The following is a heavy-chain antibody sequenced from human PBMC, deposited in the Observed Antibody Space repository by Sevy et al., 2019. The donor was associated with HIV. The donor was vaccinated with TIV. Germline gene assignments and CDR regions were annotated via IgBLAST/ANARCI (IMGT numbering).Heavy chain of an antibody. J-gene: IGHJ3*02. Sequence: GESLKISCKGSGYIFKNYWIGWVRQVSGKGLEWMGIFYPGNSDVRYSPSFQGHVTISADKSISAAYLQWRSLKASDTAMYFCARGLYYYDSSGYSDAFDIWGQGTMVTVSS. CDR2: FYPGNSDV. CDR1: GYIFKNYW. V-gene: IGHV5-51*01. D-gene: IGHD3-22*01. CDR3: ARGLYYYDSSGYSDAFDI.